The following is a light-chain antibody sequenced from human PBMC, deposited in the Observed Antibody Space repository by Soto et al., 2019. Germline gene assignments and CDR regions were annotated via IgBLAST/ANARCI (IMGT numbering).Light chain of an antibody. CDR1: KNDIGVYDF. CDR2: EVV. V-gene: IGLV2-8*01. CDR3: KSYAGSNTYV. J-gene: IGLJ1*01. Sequence: QSVLTQPPSASGSPGQSVTISCTATKNDIGVYDFVSWYQHHPGKAPRLFIYEVVQRPSGVPDRFSGSKSGNTASLTVSGLQAEDEADHFCKSYAGSNTYVFGSGTKVTVL.